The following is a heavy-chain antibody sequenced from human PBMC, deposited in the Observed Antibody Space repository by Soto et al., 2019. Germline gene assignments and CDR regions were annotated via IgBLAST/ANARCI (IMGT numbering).Heavy chain of an antibody. D-gene: IGHD2-2*01. CDR2: TYYRSKWYN. V-gene: IGHV6-1*01. CDR1: GDRVSSNSAA. J-gene: IGHJ6*03. CDR3: ARTPIVVVPAAVTDYYYYYYMDV. Sequence: SQTLSLTCAISGDRVSSNSAAWNWIRQSPSRGLEWLGRTYYRSKWYNDYAVSVKSRITINPDTSKNQFSLQLNSLTPEDTAVYYCARTPIVVVPAAVTDYYYYYYMDVWGKGTTVTFSS.